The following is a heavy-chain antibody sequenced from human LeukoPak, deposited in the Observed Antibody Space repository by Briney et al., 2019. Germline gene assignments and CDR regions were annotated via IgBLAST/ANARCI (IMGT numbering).Heavy chain of an antibody. CDR2: INPSGGST. Sequence: ASVKVSCKASGYTFTSYYMHWVRQAPGQGLEWMGIINPSGGSTSYAQKFQGRVTMTRDTSTSTAYMELSSLRSEDTAVYYCARNYMYYGSGVEWFDPWGQGTLVTVSS. CDR1: GYTFTSYY. CDR3: ARNYMYYGSGVEWFDP. J-gene: IGHJ5*02. D-gene: IGHD3-10*01. V-gene: IGHV1-46*01.